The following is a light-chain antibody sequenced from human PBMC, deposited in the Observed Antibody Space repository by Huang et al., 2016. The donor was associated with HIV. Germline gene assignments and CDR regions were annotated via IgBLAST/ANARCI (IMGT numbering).Light chain of an antibody. CDR1: QSISSL. CDR3: QQYSTYSWT. V-gene: IGKV1-5*03. CDR2: KSS. J-gene: IGKJ1*01. Sequence: DIQMTQSPSTLSASVGDRVTITCRASQSISSLLAWYQQKPGKAPNLLIYKSSNLKTGAPSRFSVRGSGTEFTLTISSLQPYDFATYFCQQYSTYSWTFGQGTKVEL.